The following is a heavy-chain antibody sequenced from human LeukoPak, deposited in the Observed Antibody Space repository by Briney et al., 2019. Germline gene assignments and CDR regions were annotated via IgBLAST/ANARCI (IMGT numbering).Heavy chain of an antibody. CDR1: GFTFSSYS. V-gene: IGHV3-48*01. Sequence: GGSLRLSCAASGFTFSSYSMNWVRQAPGKGLEWVSYISSSSSTIYYADSVKGRFTISRDNAKNSLYPQMNSLRAEDTAVYYCATLGIGYCSGTSCSRSDAFDIWGQGTMVTVSS. CDR3: ATLGIGYCSGTSCSRSDAFDI. CDR2: ISSSSSTI. J-gene: IGHJ3*02. D-gene: IGHD2-2*01.